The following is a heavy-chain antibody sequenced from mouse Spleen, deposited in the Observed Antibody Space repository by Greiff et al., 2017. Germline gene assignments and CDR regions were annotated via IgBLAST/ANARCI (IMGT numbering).Heavy chain of an antibody. CDR2: ISSGGDYI. J-gene: IGHJ2*01. Sequence: EVMLVESGEGLVKPGGSLKLSCAASGFTFSSYAMSWVRQTPEKRLEWVAYISSGGDYIYYADTVKGRFTISRDNARNTLYLQMSSLKSEDTAMYYCTRGSWDVEGYYFDYWGQGTTLTVSS. CDR1: GFTFSSYA. V-gene: IGHV5-9-1*02. CDR3: TRGSWDVEGYYFDY. D-gene: IGHD4-1*01.